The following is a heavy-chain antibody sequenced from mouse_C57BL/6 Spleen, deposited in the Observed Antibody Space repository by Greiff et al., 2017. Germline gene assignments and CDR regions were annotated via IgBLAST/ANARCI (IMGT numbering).Heavy chain of an antibody. CDR3: ARSGSDYDNY. J-gene: IGHJ2*01. D-gene: IGHD2-4*01. V-gene: IGHV1-4*01. Sequence: QVHVKQSGAELARPGASVKMSCKASGYTFTSYTMHWVKQRPGQGLEWIGYINPSSGYTKYNQKFKDKATLTADKSSSTAYMQLSSLTSEDSAVYYCARSGSDYDNYWGQGTTLTVSS. CDR2: INPSSGYT. CDR1: GYTFTSYT.